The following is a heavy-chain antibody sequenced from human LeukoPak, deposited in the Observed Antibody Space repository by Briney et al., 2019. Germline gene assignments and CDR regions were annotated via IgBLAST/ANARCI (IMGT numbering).Heavy chain of an antibody. V-gene: IGHV3-33*01. CDR3: ARGSSYGNYFDY. CDR1: GFTFSSYG. D-gene: IGHD4-17*01. Sequence: GGSLRLSCAASGFTFSSYGMHWVRQAPGKGLEWVAVIWYDGSNKYYADSVKGRFTISRDNSKNTLYLQMNRLRAEDTAVYYCARGSSYGNYFDYWGQGTLVTVSS. J-gene: IGHJ4*02. CDR2: IWYDGSNK.